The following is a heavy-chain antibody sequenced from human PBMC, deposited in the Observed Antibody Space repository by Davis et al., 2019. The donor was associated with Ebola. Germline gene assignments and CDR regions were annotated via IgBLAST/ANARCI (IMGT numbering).Heavy chain of an antibody. J-gene: IGHJ4*02. CDR1: GFTFSDYY. CDR2: ISSSGSTI. CDR3: AKDASPNKLKLRPFDY. V-gene: IGHV3-11*01. Sequence: PGGSLRLSCAASGFTFSDYYMSWIRQAPGKGLEWVSYISSSGSTIYYADSVKGRFTISRDNAKNSLYLQMNSLRAEDTAVYYCAKDASPNKLKLRPFDYWGQGTLVTVSS. D-gene: IGHD1/OR15-1a*01.